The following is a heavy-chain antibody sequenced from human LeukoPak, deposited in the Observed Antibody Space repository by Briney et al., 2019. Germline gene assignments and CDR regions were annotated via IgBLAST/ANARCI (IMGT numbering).Heavy chain of an antibody. D-gene: IGHD5-24*01. Sequence: PGGALRLSCAASGFTFSSYWMHWVRQAPGKGLVWVSHINGDGGSTTYADSVKGRFTISRDNAKNTLYLQMNNLRAEDTAVFYCTRSLNYGFDYWGQGTLVTVSS. CDR2: INGDGGST. V-gene: IGHV3-74*03. CDR3: TRSLNYGFDY. CDR1: GFTFSSYW. J-gene: IGHJ4*02.